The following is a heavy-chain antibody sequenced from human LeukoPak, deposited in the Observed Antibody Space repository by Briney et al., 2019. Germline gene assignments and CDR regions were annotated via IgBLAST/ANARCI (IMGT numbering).Heavy chain of an antibody. CDR1: GFTFSSYA. D-gene: IGHD1-26*01. V-gene: IGHV3-30-3*01. CDR2: ISYDGSNK. J-gene: IGHJ4*02. Sequence: PGRSLRLSCAASGFTFSSYAMHWVRQAPGKGLEWVAVISYDGSNKYYADSVKGRFTISRDNSKNTLYLQMNSLRAEDTAVYYCARDGGQWELLTWPFDYWGQGTLVTVSS. CDR3: ARDGGQWELLTWPFDY.